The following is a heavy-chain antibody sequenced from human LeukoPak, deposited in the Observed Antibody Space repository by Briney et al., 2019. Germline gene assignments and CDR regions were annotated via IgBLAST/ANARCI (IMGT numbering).Heavy chain of an antibody. CDR2: IYYSGST. V-gene: IGHV4-39*01. CDR3: ARFEWDGDYSDY. CDR1: GGSITSSSYY. D-gene: IGHD3-9*01. J-gene: IGHJ4*02. Sequence: SETLSLTCTVSGGSITSSSYYWGWIRQPPGKGLEWIGSIYYSGSTYYNPSLKSRVTISVDTSKNQFSLKLSSVTAADTAVYYCARFEWDGDYSDYWGQGTLVTVSS.